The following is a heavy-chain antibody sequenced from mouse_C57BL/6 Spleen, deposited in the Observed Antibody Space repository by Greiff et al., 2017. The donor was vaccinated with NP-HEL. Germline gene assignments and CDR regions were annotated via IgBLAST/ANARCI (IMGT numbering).Heavy chain of an antibody. CDR3: AIFYCNYPSFAY. Sequence: VHVKQSGAELVKPGASVKLSCTASGFNIKDYYMHWVKQRTEQGLEWIGRIDPEDGETKYAPKFQGKATITADTSSNTAYLQLSSLASEDTAVYYCAIFYCNYPSFAYWGQGTLVTVSA. D-gene: IGHD2-1*01. CDR1: GFNIKDYY. V-gene: IGHV14-2*01. CDR2: IDPEDGET. J-gene: IGHJ3*01.